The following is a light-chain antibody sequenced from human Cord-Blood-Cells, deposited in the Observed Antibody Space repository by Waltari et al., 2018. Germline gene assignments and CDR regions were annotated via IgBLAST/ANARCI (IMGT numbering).Light chain of an antibody. CDR1: QSISSY. CDR3: QQSYSTPYS. V-gene: IGKV1-39*01. J-gene: IGKJ2*03. Sequence: DIQMTQSPSSLSASVGDRVTITCRASQSISSYLNWYHQKPGKAPKLLIYAASSLQSGVPSRFSGSGSETDSTLTISSLQPEDFATYYCQQSYSTPYSFGQGTKLEIK. CDR2: AAS.